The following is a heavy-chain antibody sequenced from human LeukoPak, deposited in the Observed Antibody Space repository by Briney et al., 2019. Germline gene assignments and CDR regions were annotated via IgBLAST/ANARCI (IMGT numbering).Heavy chain of an antibody. CDR2: ISGSGGST. J-gene: IGHJ4*02. CDR1: GFTFSSYG. Sequence: PGGTLRLSCAASGFTFSSYGMSWVRQAPGKGLEWVSAISGSGGSTYYADSVKGRFAISRDNSKNTLYLQMNSLRAEDTAVYYCARGLVYFDYWGQGTLVTVSS. CDR3: ARGLVYFDY. V-gene: IGHV3-23*01. D-gene: IGHD6-13*01.